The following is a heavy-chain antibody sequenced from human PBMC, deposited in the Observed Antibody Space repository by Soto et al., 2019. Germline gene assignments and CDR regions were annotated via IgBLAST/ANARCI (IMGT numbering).Heavy chain of an antibody. Sequence: PSETLSLTCTVSGGSISSYYWSWIRQPPGKGLEWIGYIYYSGSTNYNPSLKSRVTISVDTSKNQYSLKLSSVTAADTAFYYCARQSDDFWSGYYYYMGVWGKGTTVTVSS. D-gene: IGHD3-3*01. CDR1: GGSISSYY. CDR3: ARQSDDFWSGYYYYMGV. J-gene: IGHJ6*03. CDR2: IYYSGST. V-gene: IGHV4-59*08.